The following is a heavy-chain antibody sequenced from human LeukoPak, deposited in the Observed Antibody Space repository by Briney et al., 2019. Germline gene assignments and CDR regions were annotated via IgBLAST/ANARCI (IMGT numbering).Heavy chain of an antibody. J-gene: IGHJ5*02. Sequence: KPGGSLRLSCAASGFTFSNAWMNWVRQAPGKGLEWVGRIKSKTDGGTTDYAAPVKGRFTISRDDSKNILYLEMNSLRTEDTAVYYCGDFYNSGSYYPWGQGTLVTVSS. CDR1: GFTFSNAW. D-gene: IGHD3-10*01. CDR2: IKSKTDGGTT. CDR3: GDFYNSGSYYP. V-gene: IGHV3-15*07.